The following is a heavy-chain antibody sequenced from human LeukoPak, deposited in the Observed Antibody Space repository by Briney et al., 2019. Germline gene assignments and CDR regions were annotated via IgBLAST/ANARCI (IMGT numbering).Heavy chain of an antibody. CDR3: ARVGLYCSGGSCLIDY. V-gene: IGHV1-18*01. CDR1: GYTFTSYG. CDR2: ISAYNGNT. Sequence: GASVKVSCKASGYTFTSYGISWVRQAPGQGLEWMGWISAYNGNTNYAQKLQGRVTMTTDTSTSTAYMELRSPRSDDTAVYYCARVGLYCSGGSCLIDYWGQGTLVTVSS. J-gene: IGHJ4*02. D-gene: IGHD2-15*01.